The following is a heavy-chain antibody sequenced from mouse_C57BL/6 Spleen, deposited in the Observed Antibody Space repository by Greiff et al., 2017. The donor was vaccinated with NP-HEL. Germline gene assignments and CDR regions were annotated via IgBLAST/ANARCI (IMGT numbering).Heavy chain of an antibody. D-gene: IGHD1-1*01. CDR1: GYTFTSYW. CDR3: ARSPITTVVDWYFDV. V-gene: IGHV1-53*01. Sequence: QVQPQQPGTELVKPGASVKLSCKASGYTFTSYWMHWVKQRPGQGLEWIGNINPSNGGTNYNEKFKSKATLTVDKSSSTAYMQLSSLTSEDSAVYYCARSPITTVVDWYFDVWGTGTTVTVSS. J-gene: IGHJ1*03. CDR2: INPSNGGT.